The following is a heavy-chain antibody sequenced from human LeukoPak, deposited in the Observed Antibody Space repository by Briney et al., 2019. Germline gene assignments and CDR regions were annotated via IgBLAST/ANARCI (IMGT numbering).Heavy chain of an antibody. CDR1: GFTFSSYA. V-gene: IGHV3-23*01. CDR3: AKGSSYYGSGSHFDY. Sequence: PGGSLRLSCAASGFTFSSYAMNWVRQAPGKGLEWVSAISGSGSITYYADSVKGRFTISRDNSKNTLYLQMNSLRAEDTAVYYSAKGSSYYGSGSHFDYWGQGTLVTVSS. D-gene: IGHD3-10*01. CDR2: ISGSGSIT. J-gene: IGHJ4*02.